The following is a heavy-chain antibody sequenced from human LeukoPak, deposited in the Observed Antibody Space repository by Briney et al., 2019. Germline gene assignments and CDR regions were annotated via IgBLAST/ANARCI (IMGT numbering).Heavy chain of an antibody. CDR1: GFTFSSYS. CDR2: ISSSGSYI. V-gene: IGHV3-21*01. D-gene: IGHD2-15*01. Sequence: PGGSLRLSCAASGFTFSSYSMSGVRRAPGKGLEWVSSISSSGSYISSPDSVKGRFTISRDNTKNALFLQMNSLRGEDTAVYYCARVGCRGGSCSSRGDYYYGMDVWGQGTTVTVSS. J-gene: IGHJ6*02. CDR3: ARVGCRGGSCSSRGDYYYGMDV.